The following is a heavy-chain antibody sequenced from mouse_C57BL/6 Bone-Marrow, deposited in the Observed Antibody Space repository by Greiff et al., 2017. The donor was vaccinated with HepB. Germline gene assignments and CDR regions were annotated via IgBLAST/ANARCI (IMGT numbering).Heavy chain of an antibody. CDR3: ARRKTYYSNYEAMDY. CDR2: IYPGSGST. D-gene: IGHD2-5*01. J-gene: IGHJ4*01. Sequence: QVQLQHPGAELVKPGASVKMSCKASGYTFTRYWITWVKQRPGQGLEWIGDIYPGSGSTNYNEKFKSKATLTVDTSSSTAYMQLSSLTSEDSAVYYYARRKTYYSNYEAMDYWGQGTSFTVSS. CDR1: GYTFTRYW. V-gene: IGHV1-55*01.